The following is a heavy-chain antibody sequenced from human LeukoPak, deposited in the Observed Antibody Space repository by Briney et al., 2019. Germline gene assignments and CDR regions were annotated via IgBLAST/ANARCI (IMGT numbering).Heavy chain of an antibody. V-gene: IGHV1-69*04. CDR3: ARDTHPYGDNWFDP. J-gene: IGHJ5*02. Sequence: SVKVSCKASGGTFSSYAISWVRQAPGQGLEWMVRIIPILGIANYAQKFQGRVTITADKSTSTAYMELSSLRSEDTAVYYCARDTHPYGDNWFDPWGQGTLVTVSS. D-gene: IGHD4-17*01. CDR1: GGTFSSYA. CDR2: IIPILGIA.